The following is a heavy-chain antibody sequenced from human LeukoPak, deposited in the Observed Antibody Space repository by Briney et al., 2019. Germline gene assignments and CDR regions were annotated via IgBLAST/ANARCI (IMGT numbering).Heavy chain of an antibody. Sequence: SVKGRFTISRDNSKNTLYVQMNSLRAEDMAVYYCARSVAGTFYYWGQGTLVTVSS. V-gene: IGHV3-30*04. D-gene: IGHD6-19*01. CDR3: ARSVAGTFYY. J-gene: IGHJ4*02.